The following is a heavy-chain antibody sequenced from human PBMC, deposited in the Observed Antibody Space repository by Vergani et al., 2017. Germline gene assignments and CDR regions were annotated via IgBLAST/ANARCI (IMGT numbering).Heavy chain of an antibody. J-gene: IGHJ4*02. CDR1: GGSISSGSYY. Sequence: QVQLQQWGAGLVKPSQTLSLTCTVSGGSISSGSYYWSWIRQPAGKGLEWIGRIYTSGSTNYNPSLKSRVTISVDTSKNQFSLKLSSVTAADTAVYYCARGGSSGWYGGGFDYWGQGTLVTVSS. CDR2: IYTSGST. D-gene: IGHD6-19*01. CDR3: ARGGSSGWYGGGFDY. V-gene: IGHV4-61*02.